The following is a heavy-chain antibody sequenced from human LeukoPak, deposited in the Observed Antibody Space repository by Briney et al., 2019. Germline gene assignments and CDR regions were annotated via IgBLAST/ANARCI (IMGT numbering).Heavy chain of an antibody. CDR1: GHFFTGFY. V-gene: IGHV1-2*06. CDR3: TRDLGGALAWFDP. D-gene: IGHD2-21*01. J-gene: IGHJ5*02. CDR2: MNPSNGNT. Sequence: GASVKVSFKASGHFFTGFYIHWVRQAPGQGLEWMGRMNPSNGNTDFAQNFQGRVTMTRDTSITTAYMELSSLTSDDTAVYYCTRDLGGALAWFDPWGQGTLVTVSS.